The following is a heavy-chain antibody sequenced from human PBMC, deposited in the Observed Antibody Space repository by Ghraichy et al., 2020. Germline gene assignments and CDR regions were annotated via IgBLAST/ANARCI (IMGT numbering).Heavy chain of an antibody. CDR2: ISSNGGST. D-gene: IGHD5-24*01. J-gene: IGHJ3*02. Sequence: GGSLRLSCSASGFTFSSYAMHWVRQAPGKGLEYVSAISSNGGSTYYADSVKGRFTISRDNSKNTLYLQMSSLRAEDTAVYYCVKARRDGYNYDRGVGAFDIWGQGTMVTVSS. V-gene: IGHV3-64D*06. CDR1: GFTFSSYA. CDR3: VKARRDGYNYDRGVGAFDI.